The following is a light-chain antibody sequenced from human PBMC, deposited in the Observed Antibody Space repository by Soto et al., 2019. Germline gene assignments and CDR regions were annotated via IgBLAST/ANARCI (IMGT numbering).Light chain of an antibody. CDR2: EVS. V-gene: IGLV2-14*01. CDR1: SSDVGGYNY. J-gene: IGLJ2*01. Sequence: QSVLTQPASVSGSPGQSLTISCTGTSSDVGGYNYVSWYQQHPGKAPKLMIYEVSNRPSGVSNRFSGSKSGNTASLTISGLQAEDEADYYCSSYTSSSVVFGGGTKLTVL. CDR3: SSYTSSSVV.